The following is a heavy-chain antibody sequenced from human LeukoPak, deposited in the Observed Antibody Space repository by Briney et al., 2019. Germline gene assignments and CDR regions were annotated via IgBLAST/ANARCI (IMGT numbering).Heavy chain of an antibody. V-gene: IGHV3-7*01. Sequence: PGGSLRLSCAASGFTFSSYWMSWVRQAPGKGLEWVANIKQDGSEKYYVDSVKGRFTISRDNAKNSLYLQMNSLRAEDTAVYYCASTKSSGWPHFDYWGQGTLVTVSS. CDR1: GFTFSSYW. CDR2: IKQDGSEK. J-gene: IGHJ4*02. D-gene: IGHD6-19*01. CDR3: ASTKSSGWPHFDY.